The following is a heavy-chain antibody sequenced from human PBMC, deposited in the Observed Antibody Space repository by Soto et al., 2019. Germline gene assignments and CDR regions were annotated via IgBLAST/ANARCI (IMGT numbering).Heavy chain of an antibody. D-gene: IGHD6-6*01. CDR2: IIPILGIA. Sequence: QVQLVQSGAEVQKPGSSVKVSCKASGGTFSSYTISWVRQAPGQGLEWMGRIIPILGIANYAQKFQGRVTITADKSTSTAYMELSSLRSEDTAVYYCARGGDSSSRISWFDPWGQGTLVTVSS. V-gene: IGHV1-69*02. CDR3: ARGGDSSSRISWFDP. CDR1: GGTFSSYT. J-gene: IGHJ5*02.